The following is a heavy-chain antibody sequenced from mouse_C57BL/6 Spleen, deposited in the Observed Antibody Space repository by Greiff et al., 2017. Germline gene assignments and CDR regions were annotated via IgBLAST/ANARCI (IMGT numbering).Heavy chain of an antibody. CDR2: IGPGSGST. Sequence: QVQLKQSGAELVRPGASVKISCKASGYTFTNYYINWVKQRPGQGLEWIGKIGPGSGSTYYNEKFKGKATLTADKSSSTAYMQLSSLTSEDSAVXSGASSSIYYGNFCAYWGQGTLVTVSA. CDR3: ASSSIYYGNFCAY. CDR1: GYTFTNYY. J-gene: IGHJ3*01. V-gene: IGHV1-77*01. D-gene: IGHD2-1*01.